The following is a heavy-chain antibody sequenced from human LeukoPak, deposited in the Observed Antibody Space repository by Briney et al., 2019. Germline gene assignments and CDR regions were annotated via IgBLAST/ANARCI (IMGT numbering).Heavy chain of an antibody. J-gene: IGHJ6*02. CDR3: ARSRQEYYYGMDV. CDR1: GDSISGYY. V-gene: IGHV4-59*12. CDR2: IYYSGRT. Sequence: KASETLSLTCTVSGDSISGYYWSWIRQPPGKGLEWIGYIYYSGRTHYNPSLRSRVTISEDTSKNQFPLKLKSVTVVDTAMYYCARSRQEYYYGMDVWGQGTTVTVSS.